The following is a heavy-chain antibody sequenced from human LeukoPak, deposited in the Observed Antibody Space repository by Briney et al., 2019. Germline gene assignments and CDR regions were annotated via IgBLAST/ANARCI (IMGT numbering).Heavy chain of an antibody. CDR2: IYYSGST. CDR1: GGSISSYY. J-gene: IGHJ6*03. V-gene: IGHV4-59*01. D-gene: IGHD2-2*01. Sequence: SETLSLTCTVSGGSISSYYWSWIRQPPGKGLEWIGYIYYSGSTNYNPSLKGRVTISVDTSKNQFSLKLSSVIAADTAVYYCARTTEGYCSSASCFGFSYSYYMDVWGKGTTVTISS. CDR3: ARTTEGYCSSASCFGFSYSYYMDV.